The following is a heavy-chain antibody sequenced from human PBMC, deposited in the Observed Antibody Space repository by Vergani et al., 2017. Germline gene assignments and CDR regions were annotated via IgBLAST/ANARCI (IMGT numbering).Heavy chain of an antibody. CDR2: INHSGST. V-gene: IGHV4-34*01. D-gene: IGHD2-15*01. J-gene: IGHJ4*02. Sequence: QVQLQQWGAGLLKPSETLSLTCAVYGGSFSGYYWSWIRQPPGKGLEWIGEINHSGSTNYNPSLKSRVTISVDTSKNQFSLKLSSVTAADAAVYYCARITVWADDCSGGSCHLPSFDYWGQGTLVTVSS. CDR3: ARITVWADDCSGGSCHLPSFDY. CDR1: GGSFSGYY.